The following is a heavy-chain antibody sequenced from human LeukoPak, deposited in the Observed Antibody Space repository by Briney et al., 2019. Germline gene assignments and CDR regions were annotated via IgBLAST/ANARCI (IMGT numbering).Heavy chain of an antibody. CDR1: GFTFRSYA. Sequence: GGSLRLSCTASGFTFRSYAMSWVRQAPGKGLEWVSGISDSGSSTYYADSVKGWFTISRDNSKNTLFLQINSLRAEDTAVHYCVKSSDGSTSFDYWGQGTLVTVSS. V-gene: IGHV3-23*01. CDR2: ISDSGSST. J-gene: IGHJ4*02. D-gene: IGHD2-2*01. CDR3: VKSSDGSTSFDY.